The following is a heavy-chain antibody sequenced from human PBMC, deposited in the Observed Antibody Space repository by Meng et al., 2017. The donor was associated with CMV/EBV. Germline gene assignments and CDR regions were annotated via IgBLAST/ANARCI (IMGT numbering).Heavy chain of an antibody. Sequence: ASVKVSCKASGYTFTSYDINWVRQATGQGLEWMGWMNPNSGNTGYAQKFQGRVTITRNTSISTAYMELSSLRSEDTAVYYCARGRRVFLGYCSSTSCHDFDYWGQETLVTVSS. CDR1: GYTFTSYD. J-gene: IGHJ4*02. CDR2: MNPNSGNT. V-gene: IGHV1-8*03. CDR3: ARGRRVFLGYCSSTSCHDFDY. D-gene: IGHD2-2*01.